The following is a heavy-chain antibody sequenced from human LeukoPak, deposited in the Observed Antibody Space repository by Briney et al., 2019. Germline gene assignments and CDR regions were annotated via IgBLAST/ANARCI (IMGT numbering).Heavy chain of an antibody. V-gene: IGHV3-73*01. J-gene: IGHJ4*02. CDR2: IRSKANSYAT. CDR3: TRLAVDTAMVTIDY. D-gene: IGHD5-18*01. CDR1: GFTFSGSA. Sequence: GGSLRLSCAASGFTFSGSAMHWVRQASGKGLEWVGRIRSKANSYATAYAASVKGRFTLSRDDSKNTAYLQMNSLKTEDTAVYYCTRLAVDTAMVTIDYWGQGTLVTVSS.